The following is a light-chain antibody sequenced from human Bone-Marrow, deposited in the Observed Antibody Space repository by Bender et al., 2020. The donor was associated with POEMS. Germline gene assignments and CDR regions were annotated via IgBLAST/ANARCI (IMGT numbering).Light chain of an antibody. CDR1: SSNIGAGYD. J-gene: IGLJ1*01. CDR3: CSSAGAYTYV. CDR2: GNR. Sequence: QSVLTQPPSVSGAPGQRVTISCTGSSSNIGAGYDIHWYQQLPGTAPQLLIYGNRNRPSGVPDRFSGSRSGTSASLAISGLQSEDEADYYCCSSAGAYTYVLGTGTKVTVL. V-gene: IGLV1-40*01.